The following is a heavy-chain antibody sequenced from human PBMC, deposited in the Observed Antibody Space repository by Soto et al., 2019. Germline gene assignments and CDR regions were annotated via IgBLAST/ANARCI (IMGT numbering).Heavy chain of an antibody. CDR2: IIPIFGTA. Sequence: QVQLVQSGAEVKKPGSSVKVSCKASGGTFSSYAISWVRQAPGQGLEWMGGIIPIFGTANYAQKFQGRVTITADESTSTAYMELSSLRSEDTAVYYCARDPKFKRGYSYGHNWFDPWGQGTLVTVSS. CDR3: ARDPKFKRGYSYGHNWFDP. V-gene: IGHV1-69*01. CDR1: GGTFSSYA. J-gene: IGHJ5*02. D-gene: IGHD5-18*01.